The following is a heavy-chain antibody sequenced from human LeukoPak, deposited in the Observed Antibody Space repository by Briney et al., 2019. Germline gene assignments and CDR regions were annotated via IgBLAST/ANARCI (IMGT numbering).Heavy chain of an antibody. Sequence: GGSLRLSCAASGFTFSSYSMNWVRQAPGKGLEWVSSISSSSSYIYYADSVKGRFTISRDNAKNSLYLQMNSLRAEDTAVYYCARDKTEGGINYYYYGMDVWGQGTTVTVSS. CDR1: GFTFSSYS. D-gene: IGHD3-16*01. V-gene: IGHV3-21*04. CDR3: ARDKTEGGINYYYYGMDV. CDR2: ISSSSSYI. J-gene: IGHJ6*02.